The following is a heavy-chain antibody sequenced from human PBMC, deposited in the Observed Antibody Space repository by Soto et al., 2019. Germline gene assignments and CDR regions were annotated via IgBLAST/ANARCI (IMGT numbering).Heavy chain of an antibody. CDR3: IREVDDRPDLFPP. CDR2: TYYKSKWYN. CDR1: GDSVSSNSAA. J-gene: IGHJ5*02. Sequence: RSETISRTCASSGDSVSSNSAAWNWIRQSPSRGLEWLGRTYYKSKWYNDYAVSVKSRITINPDTSKNRFSLQLNSVSPEDTAVYYCIREVDDRPDLFPPWGQRTLVTVSS. D-gene: IGHD1-1*01. V-gene: IGHV6-1*01.